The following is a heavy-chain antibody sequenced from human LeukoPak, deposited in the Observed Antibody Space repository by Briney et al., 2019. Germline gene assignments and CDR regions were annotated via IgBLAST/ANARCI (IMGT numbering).Heavy chain of an antibody. CDR3: ARGNDDYYYYYYMGV. J-gene: IGHJ6*03. V-gene: IGHV3-30*04. CDR1: GFTFSSYA. CDR2: ISYDGSNK. Sequence: GGSLRLSCAASGFTFSSYAMHWVRQAPGKGLEWVAVISYDGSNKYYADSVKGRFTISRDNSKNTLYLQMNSLRAEDTAVYYCARGNDDYYYYYYMGVWGKGTTVTVSS.